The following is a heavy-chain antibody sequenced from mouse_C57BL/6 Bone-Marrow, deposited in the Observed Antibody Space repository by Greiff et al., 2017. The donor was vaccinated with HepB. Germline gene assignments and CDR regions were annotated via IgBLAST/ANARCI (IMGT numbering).Heavy chain of an antibody. Sequence: VQLQQSGAELVRPGASVKLSCKASGYTFTSYGISWVKQRTGQGLEWIGEIYPRSGNTYYNEKFKGKATLTADKSSSTAYMELRSLTSEDSAVYFCARGNYSNCLAWFAYWGQGTLVTVSA. D-gene: IGHD2-5*01. J-gene: IGHJ3*01. CDR1: GYTFTSYG. CDR2: IYPRSGNT. CDR3: ARGNYSNCLAWFAY. V-gene: IGHV1-81*01.